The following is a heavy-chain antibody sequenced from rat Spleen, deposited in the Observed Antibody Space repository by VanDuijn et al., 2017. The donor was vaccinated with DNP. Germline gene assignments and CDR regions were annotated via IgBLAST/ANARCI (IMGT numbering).Heavy chain of an antibody. Sequence: EVQLVESGGGSVQPGRSLKLSCAASGFTFSDYYMAWVRQAPTKGLEWVAYIRYDGGSTYYGDSVTGRFTISRDKSKITLYLQMNILESYDMATYYGERCSSSHWCFDFWGPGTMVTVSS. J-gene: IGHJ1*01. CDR2: IRYDGGST. V-gene: IGHV5-22*01. D-gene: IGHD1-2*01. CDR3: ERCSSSHWCFDF. CDR1: GFTFSDYY.